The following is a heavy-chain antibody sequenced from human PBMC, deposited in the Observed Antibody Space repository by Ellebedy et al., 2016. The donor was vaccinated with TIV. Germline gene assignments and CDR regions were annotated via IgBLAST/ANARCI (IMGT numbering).Heavy chain of an antibody. D-gene: IGHD6-6*01. CDR2: MNPNSGNT. V-gene: IGHV1-8*02. CDR3: AINQQLGY. CDR1: GYTFTGYY. J-gene: IGHJ4*02. Sequence: ASVKVSCKASGYTFTGYYMHWVRQAPGQGLEWMGWMNPNSGNTGYAQKFQGRVTLTRDTSMNTAYMELSSLTSEDTAVYYCAINQQLGYWGQGTLVTVSS.